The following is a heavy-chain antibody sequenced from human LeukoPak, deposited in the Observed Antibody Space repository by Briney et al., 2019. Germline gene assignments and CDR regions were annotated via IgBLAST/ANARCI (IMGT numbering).Heavy chain of an antibody. V-gene: IGHV3-23*01. D-gene: IGHD3-22*01. CDR3: AKDGLNYDSSGYYSEGYY. Sequence: GGSLRLSCAASGFTFSSYAMSWVRQAPGKGLEWVSAISGGGGSTYYADSVKGRFTISRDNSKNTLYLQMNSLRAEDTAVYYCAKDGLNYDSSGYYSEGYYWGQGTLVTVSS. CDR2: ISGGGGST. CDR1: GFTFSSYA. J-gene: IGHJ4*02.